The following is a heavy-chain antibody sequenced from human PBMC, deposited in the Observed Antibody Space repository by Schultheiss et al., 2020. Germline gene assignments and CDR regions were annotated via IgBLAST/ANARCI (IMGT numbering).Heavy chain of an antibody. D-gene: IGHD3-22*01. Sequence: SETLSLTCTVSGGSISSGGYYWGWIRQPPGKGLEWIGEINHSGSTNYNPSLKSRVTISVDTSKNQFSLKLSSVTAADTAVYYCARGAGFNSSGYYYFDYWGQGTLVTVSS. CDR2: INHSGST. CDR1: GGSISSGGYY. V-gene: IGHV4-39*07. CDR3: ARGAGFNSSGYYYFDY. J-gene: IGHJ4*02.